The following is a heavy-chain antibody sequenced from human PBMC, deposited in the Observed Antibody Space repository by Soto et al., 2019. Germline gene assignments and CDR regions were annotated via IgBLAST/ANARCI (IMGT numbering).Heavy chain of an antibody. V-gene: IGHV4-39*01. J-gene: IGHJ6*02. D-gene: IGHD2-2*01. CDR3: ASIGDCSSTSCYKYYYYYGMDV. CDR1: GGSISSSSYY. CDR2: IYYSGST. Sequence: PSETLSLTCTVSGGSISSSSYYWGWIRQPPGKGLEWIGSIYYSGSTYYNPSLKSRVTISVDTSKNQFSLKLSSVTAADTAVYYCASIGDCSSTSCYKYYYYYGMDVWGQGTTVTVSS.